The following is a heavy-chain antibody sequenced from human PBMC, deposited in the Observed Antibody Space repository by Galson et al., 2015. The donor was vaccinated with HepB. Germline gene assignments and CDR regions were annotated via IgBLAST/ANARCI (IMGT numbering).Heavy chain of an antibody. Sequence: SLRLSCAASGFTFSRYSIHWVRQAPGKGLEWVAVMSYGGGDKYYADSVKGRFTISRDNSKNTLYLQVNRLRVEDTAVYYCARSRGQLLSYYYYAMDVWGPGTTVTVSS. CDR2: MSYGGGDK. CDR1: GFTFSRYS. J-gene: IGHJ6*02. V-gene: IGHV3-30*04. D-gene: IGHD3-10*01. CDR3: ARSRGQLLSYYYYAMDV.